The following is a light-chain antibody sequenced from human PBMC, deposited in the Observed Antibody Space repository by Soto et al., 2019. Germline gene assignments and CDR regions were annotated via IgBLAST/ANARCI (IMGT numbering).Light chain of an antibody. CDR3: QQRSKWPVT. CDR2: DAS. V-gene: IGKV3-11*01. CDR1: QSVSEF. J-gene: IGKJ4*01. Sequence: PGERATLSCRASQSVSEFLAWYQQKPGQAPRLLIYDASNRATGIPARFSGSGSGTDFTLTISSLEAEDFALYYCQQRSKWPVTFGGGTKVDIK.